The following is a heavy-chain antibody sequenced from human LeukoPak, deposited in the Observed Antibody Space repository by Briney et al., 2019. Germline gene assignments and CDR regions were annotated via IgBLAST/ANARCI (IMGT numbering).Heavy chain of an antibody. CDR1: GGSFSGYY. Sequence: SETLSLTCAVYGGSFSGYYWSWIRQPPGKGLEWIGEINHSGSTNYNPSLKSRVTISVDTSKNQFSLKLSSVTAADTAVYYCARGDSSLVDYWGQGTLVTVSS. V-gene: IGHV4-34*01. D-gene: IGHD6-19*01. CDR3: ARGDSSLVDY. J-gene: IGHJ4*02. CDR2: INHSGST.